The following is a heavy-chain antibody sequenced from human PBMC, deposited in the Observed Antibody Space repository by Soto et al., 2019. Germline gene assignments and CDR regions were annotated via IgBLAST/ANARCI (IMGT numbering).Heavy chain of an antibody. D-gene: IGHD2-21*01. J-gene: IGHJ4*02. CDR1: GFTFSSFS. CDR2: ISSDGGNI. V-gene: IGHV3-64D*06. Sequence: GGSLRLSCSASGFTFSSFSIHWVRHPQGRGLEYVSHISSDGGNIYYADSVKRRSSISRDNAKNMMYLQMSRRRTADAAVYYYVKSRGGANYAFYDWGQGTQVTVSS. CDR3: VKSRGGANYAFYD.